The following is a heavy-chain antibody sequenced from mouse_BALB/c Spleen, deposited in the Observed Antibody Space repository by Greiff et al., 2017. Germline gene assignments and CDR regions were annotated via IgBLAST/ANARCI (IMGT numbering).Heavy chain of an antibody. J-gene: IGHJ2*01. CDR1: GFNIKDTY. CDR3: ARPPVITTVVPYFDY. Sequence: EVQLQQSGAELVKPGASVKLSCTASGFNIKDTYMHWVKQRPEQGLEWIGRIDPANGNTKYDPKFQGKATITADTSSNTAYLQLSSLTSEETAVYYCARPPVITTVVPYFDYWGQGTTLTVSS. D-gene: IGHD1-1*01. CDR2: IDPANGNT. V-gene: IGHV14-3*02.